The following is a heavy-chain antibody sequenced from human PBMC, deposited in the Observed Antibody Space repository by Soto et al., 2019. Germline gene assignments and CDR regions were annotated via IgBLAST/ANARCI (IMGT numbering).Heavy chain of an antibody. CDR3: ARGASYSCAKRGAHRNFYFDL. D-gene: IGHD2-15*01. CDR1: GYTFSNND. V-gene: IGHV1-8*01. J-gene: IGHJ2*01. Sequence: QAPLGQSGAEMKKPGASVMVCCQASGYTFSNNDINWMRQASGGGLEWMGWMNPYSGNTGYEYKFQGRFTMTRDTSTNAAYMELIGLRSDDTAVYLCARGASYSCAKRGAHRNFYFDLWGRGNLVAVS. CDR2: MNPYSGNT.